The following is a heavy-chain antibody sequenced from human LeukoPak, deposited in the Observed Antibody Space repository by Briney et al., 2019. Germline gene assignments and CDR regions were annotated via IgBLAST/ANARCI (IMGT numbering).Heavy chain of an antibody. CDR1: GFTFDDYG. Sequence: GGSLRLSCAASGFTFDDYGMSWVRQAPGKGLEWVSYISSSGSTIYYADSVKGRFTISRDNAKNSLYLQMNSLRAEDTAVYYCATGGPYSSGWSLSGYYWSGWGQGTLVTVSS. CDR2: ISSSGSTI. V-gene: IGHV3-11*04. J-gene: IGHJ4*02. D-gene: IGHD6-19*01. CDR3: ATGGPYSSGWSLSGYYWSG.